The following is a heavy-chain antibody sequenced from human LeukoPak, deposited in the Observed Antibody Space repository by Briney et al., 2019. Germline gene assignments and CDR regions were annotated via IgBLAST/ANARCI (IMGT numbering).Heavy chain of an antibody. D-gene: IGHD1-1*01. J-gene: IGHJ4*02. CDR1: GFTFSSYA. CDR3: ARRSMTGTYYFDY. Sequence: GGSLRLSCAASGFTFSSYAMSWVRQAPGKGLEWVSSLSANGANTYSADSVKGRFIISRDNSKNTLYLQVNSLRPEDTAVYYCARRSMTGTYYFDYWGQGTLVTVSS. CDR2: LSANGANT. V-gene: IGHV3-23*01.